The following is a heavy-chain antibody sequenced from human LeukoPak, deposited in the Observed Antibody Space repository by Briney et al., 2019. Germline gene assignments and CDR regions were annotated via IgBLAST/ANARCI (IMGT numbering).Heavy chain of an antibody. CDR2: INHSGST. J-gene: IGHJ3*01. CDR1: GGSFSGYY. Sequence: SGTLPLTCAVYGGSFSGYYWSWIRQPPGKGLEWIGEINHSGSTNYNPSLKSRVTISVDTSKNQFSLKLSSVTAADTAVYYCARGSLWGQGTMVTVSS. V-gene: IGHV4-34*01. CDR3: ARGSL.